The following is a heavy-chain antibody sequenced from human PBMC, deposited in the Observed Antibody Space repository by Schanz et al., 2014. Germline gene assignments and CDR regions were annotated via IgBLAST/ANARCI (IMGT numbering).Heavy chain of an antibody. V-gene: IGHV3-48*01. CDR3: AGGEYQLLYGN. Sequence: DVQLLESGGGLVQPGESLRLSCAASGFTFTTYAMTWVRQAPGKGLEWISYISSTSRATYYADSVKGRFTISRDNAKNSLFLQMNSLRAEDTAVYYCAGGEYQLLYGNWGQGTLVTVSS. CDR2: ISSTSRAT. D-gene: IGHD2-2*02. CDR1: GFTFTTYA. J-gene: IGHJ4*02.